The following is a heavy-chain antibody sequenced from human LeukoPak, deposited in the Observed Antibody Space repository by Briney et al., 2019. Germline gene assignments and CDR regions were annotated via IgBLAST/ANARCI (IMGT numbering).Heavy chain of an antibody. CDR1: GFTISSHW. V-gene: IGHV3-74*01. CDR2: INSDGSSI. CDR3: TSDTVDTAVGIDY. Sequence: PGGSLRLSCAASGFTISSHWMHWVRQVPGKGLVWVSRINSDGSSISYADSVKGRFTTSRDNAKNTLYLQMNSLRVEGTAVYHCTSDTVDTAVGIDYWGQGTLVTVSS. D-gene: IGHD5-18*01. J-gene: IGHJ4*02.